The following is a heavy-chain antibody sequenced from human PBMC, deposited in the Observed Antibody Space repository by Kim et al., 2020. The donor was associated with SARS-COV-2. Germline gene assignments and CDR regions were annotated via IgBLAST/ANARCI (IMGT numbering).Heavy chain of an antibody. J-gene: IGHJ5*02. CDR3: AKGDYGSWFDP. V-gene: IGHV3-23*01. D-gene: IGHD4-17*01. Sequence: TYYADAVKGRFTISRDNSKNTLYLQMNSLRAEDTAVYYCAKGDYGSWFDPWGQGTLVTVSS. CDR2: T.